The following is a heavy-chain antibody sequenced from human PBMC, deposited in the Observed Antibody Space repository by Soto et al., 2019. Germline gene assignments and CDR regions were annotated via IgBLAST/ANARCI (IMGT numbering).Heavy chain of an antibody. CDR2: IIPIFGTA. Sequence: GASVKVSCKASGGTFSSYAISWVRQAPGQGLEWMGGIIPIFGTANYAQEFQGRVTITADESTSTAYMELSSLRSEDTAVYYCAREPTDSTHPLYGMDVWGQGTTVTVSS. J-gene: IGHJ6*02. CDR1: GGTFSSYA. V-gene: IGHV1-69*13. CDR3: AREPTDSTHPLYGMDV.